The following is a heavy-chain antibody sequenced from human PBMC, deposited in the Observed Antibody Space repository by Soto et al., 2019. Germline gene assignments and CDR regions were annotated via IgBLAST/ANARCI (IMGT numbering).Heavy chain of an antibody. J-gene: IGHJ5*02. V-gene: IGHV5-51*01. CDR2: IYPGHSDA. CDR3: ARRLEGSGNLLYSWLDP. Sequence: EVQLVQSGAEVKMPGDSLKISCQASGYTFTNYWIGWVRQKPGKGLEWMGVIYPGHSDARYSPSFQGQVTISADKSLNTAYLQWNSLQASDTATYYCARRLEGSGNLLYSWLDPWGQGTLIIVSS. D-gene: IGHD1-26*01. CDR1: GYTFTNYW.